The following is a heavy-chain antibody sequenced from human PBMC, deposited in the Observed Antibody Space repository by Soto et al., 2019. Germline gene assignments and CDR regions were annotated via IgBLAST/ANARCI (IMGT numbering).Heavy chain of an antibody. CDR1: GGSISSSSYY. Sequence: PSETLSLTCTVSGGSISSSSYYWGWIRQPPGKGLEWIGSIYYSGSTYYNPSLKSRVTISVDTSKNQFSLKLSSVTAADTAVYYCARLPIAVAGYYYYGMDVWGQGTTVTVSS. D-gene: IGHD6-19*01. CDR3: ARLPIAVAGYYYYGMDV. CDR2: IYYSGST. V-gene: IGHV4-39*01. J-gene: IGHJ6*02.